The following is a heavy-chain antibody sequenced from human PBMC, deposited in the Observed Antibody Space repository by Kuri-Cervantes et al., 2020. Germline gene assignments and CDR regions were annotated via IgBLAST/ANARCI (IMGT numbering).Heavy chain of an antibody. J-gene: IGHJ4*02. CDR2: INPNSGGT. CDR1: GYTFTGYY. Sequence: ASVKVSCKASGYTFTGYYMHWVRQAPGQGLEWMGWINPNSGGTNYAQKFQGRVTMTRDTSISTAYMELSRLRSDDTAVYYCARTAPRFGEFQRDYWGQGTMVTVSS. CDR3: ARTAPRFGEFQRDY. V-gene: IGHV1-2*02. D-gene: IGHD3-10*01.